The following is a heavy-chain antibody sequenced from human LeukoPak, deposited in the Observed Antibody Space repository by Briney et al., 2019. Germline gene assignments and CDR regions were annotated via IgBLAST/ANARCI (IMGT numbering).Heavy chain of an antibody. D-gene: IGHD4-17*01. CDR3: ASVRDDYGGYGWAFDI. CDR2: INHSGST. V-gene: IGHV4-34*01. Sequence: SETLSLTCAVYGGSFSGYYWSWIRQPPGKGLEWIGEINHSGSTNYNPSLKSRVTISVDTSKNQFSLKLSSVTAADTAVYYCASVRDDYGGYGWAFDIWGRGTMVTVSS. CDR1: GGSFSGYY. J-gene: IGHJ3*02.